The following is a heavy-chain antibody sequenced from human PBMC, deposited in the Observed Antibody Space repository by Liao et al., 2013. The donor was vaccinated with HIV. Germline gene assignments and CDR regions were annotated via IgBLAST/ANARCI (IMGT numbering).Heavy chain of an antibody. D-gene: IGHD3-3*01. CDR1: GDSISSSSHY. CDR2: IFYRGNT. CDR3: ASERPSVAWSVIDALYI. J-gene: IGHJ3*02. V-gene: IGHV4-39*07. Sequence: QLQLQESGPGLVKPSETLSLTCSVSGDSISSSSHYWGWIRQPPGKGLEWIGSIFYRGNTYYNPSLKSRVTISVDTSKNQFSLKLSSVTAADTAVYYCASERPSVAWSVIDALYIWGRRD.